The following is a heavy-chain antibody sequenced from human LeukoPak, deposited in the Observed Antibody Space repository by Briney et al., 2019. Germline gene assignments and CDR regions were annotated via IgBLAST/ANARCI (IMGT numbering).Heavy chain of an antibody. CDR1: GFTFTTYD. V-gene: IGHV3-33*01. D-gene: IGHD6-19*01. CDR3: ARLYSSGWETLGY. Sequence: GGSLRLSRAASGFTFTTYDIHWVRQAPGKGLEWVAFLWDGGNKQYHADSVKGRFTISRDNSKNTLYLQMNSLRAEDTAVYYCARLYSSGWETLGYWGQGTLVTVSS. J-gene: IGHJ4*02. CDR2: LWDGGNKQ.